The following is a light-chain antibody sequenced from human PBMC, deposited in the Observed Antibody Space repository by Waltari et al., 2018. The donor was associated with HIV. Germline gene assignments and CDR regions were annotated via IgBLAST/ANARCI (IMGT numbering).Light chain of an antibody. J-gene: IGLJ1*01. CDR1: SSYVDTF. CDR2: NVN. CDR3: CSHAGNFIFA. V-gene: IGLV2-11*01. Sequence: QSALTQPHSVSGSPGQSLTISCTGTSSYVDTFVSWYQQHPGKAPQVIIYNVNNPPVGVPDRCSGTKSGNTAFLTISGLQAEDEAEYHCCSHAGNFIFAFGTGTKVTVL.